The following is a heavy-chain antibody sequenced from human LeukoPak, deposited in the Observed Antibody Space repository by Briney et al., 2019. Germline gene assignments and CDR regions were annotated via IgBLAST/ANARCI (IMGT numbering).Heavy chain of an antibody. CDR1: GFTFGDYA. J-gene: IGHJ4*02. CDR2: IRSKAYGGTT. V-gene: IGHV3-49*04. Sequence: GGSLRLSCTASGFTFGDYAMSWVRQAPGKGLEWVGFIRSKAYGGTTEYAASVKGRFTISRDDSKSIVYLQMNSLKTEDTAVYYCTKGYSYGYDGDYWGQGTLDTVSS. D-gene: IGHD5-18*01. CDR3: TKGYSYGYDGDY.